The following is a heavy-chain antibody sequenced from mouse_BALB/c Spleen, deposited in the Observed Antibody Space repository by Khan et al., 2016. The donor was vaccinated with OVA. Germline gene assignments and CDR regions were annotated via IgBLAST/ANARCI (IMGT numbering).Heavy chain of an antibody. V-gene: IGHV3-6*02. CDR2: ITSGDTF. CDR3: ARAGRWFDY. Sequence: EVQLQESGPGLVKPSQSLSLTCSVTGYSITSAYYWNWIRQFPGNKLEWMGYITSGDTFNYNPSLKNRISITRDTSKNQFFLNLNSVTPEDTATYYCARAGRWFDYWGQGTLVIVSA. D-gene: IGHD3-3*01. J-gene: IGHJ3*01. CDR1: GYSITSAYY.